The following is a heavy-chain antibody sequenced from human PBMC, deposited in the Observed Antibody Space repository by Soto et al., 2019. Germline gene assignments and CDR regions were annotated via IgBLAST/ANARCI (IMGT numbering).Heavy chain of an antibody. Sequence: GDSVKVSCKASGYTFTGYYMHWVRQAPGQGLEWMGWISAYNGNTNYAQKLQGRVTMTTDTSTSTAYMELRSLRSDDTAVYYCAREGTSWLDPWGQGTLVTVSS. V-gene: IGHV1-18*04. D-gene: IGHD2-2*01. CDR2: ISAYNGNT. J-gene: IGHJ5*02. CDR3: AREGTSWLDP. CDR1: GYTFTGYY.